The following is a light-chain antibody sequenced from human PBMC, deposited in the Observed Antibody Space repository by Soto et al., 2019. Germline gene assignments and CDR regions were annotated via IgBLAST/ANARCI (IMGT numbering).Light chain of an antibody. CDR2: GAS. CDR3: QQYDSSPLT. Sequence: EIVLTQPPGTLSLSPGERATLSCRASQSVSSSYLAWYQQKPGQAPRLLIYGASSRATGIPDRFSGSGSGTDFTLTISRLEPEDFAVYYCQQYDSSPLTFGGGTKVEIK. V-gene: IGKV3-20*01. CDR1: QSVSSSY. J-gene: IGKJ4*01.